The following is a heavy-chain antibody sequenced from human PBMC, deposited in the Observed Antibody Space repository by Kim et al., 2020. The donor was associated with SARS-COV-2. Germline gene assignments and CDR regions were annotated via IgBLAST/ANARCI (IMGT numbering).Heavy chain of an antibody. CDR3: AKDPLDY. CDR2: DGSNK. V-gene: IGHV3-30*02. J-gene: IGHJ4*02. Sequence: DGSNKYYADSVKGRFTISRDNSKNTLYLQMNSLRAEDTAVYYCAKDPLDYWGRGTLVTVSS.